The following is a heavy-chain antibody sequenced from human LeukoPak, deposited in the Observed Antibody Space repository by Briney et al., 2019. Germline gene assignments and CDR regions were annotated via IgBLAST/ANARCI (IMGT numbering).Heavy chain of an antibody. Sequence: ASVKVSCKASGGTFSSYAISWVRQAPGQGLEWMGGIIPIFGTANYAQKFQGRVTITTDLSTSTAYMELSSLRSEDTAVYYCAGYCSGGSCSLWGQGTLVTVSS. V-gene: IGHV1-69*05. J-gene: IGHJ4*02. CDR2: IIPIFGTA. CDR3: AGYCSGGSCSL. D-gene: IGHD2-15*01. CDR1: GGTFSSYA.